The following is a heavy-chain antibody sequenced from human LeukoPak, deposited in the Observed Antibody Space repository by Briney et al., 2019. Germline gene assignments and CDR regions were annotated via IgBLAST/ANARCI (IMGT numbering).Heavy chain of an antibody. CDR2: IYYSGST. CDR3: ASRLSDDAFDI. V-gene: IGHV4-59*08. Sequence: PSETLSLTCTVSGGSISGYYWSWIRQPPGKGLEWIGFIYYSGSTNYNPSLKSRVTISVDTSKNQFSLKLSSVTAADTAVYYCASRLSDDAFDIWGQGTMVTVSS. J-gene: IGHJ3*02. CDR1: GGSISGYY. D-gene: IGHD6-25*01.